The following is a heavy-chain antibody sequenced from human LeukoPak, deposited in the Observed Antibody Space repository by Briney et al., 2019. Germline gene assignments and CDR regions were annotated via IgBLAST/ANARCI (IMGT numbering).Heavy chain of an antibody. D-gene: IGHD3-10*01. J-gene: IGHJ4*02. CDR2: IYSGGSA. Sequence: GGSLRLSCAASGFTVSSSFMSWVRQAPGKGLEWVSIIYSGGSAYYAGSVKGRFTISRDNSKNTLYLQMNSLRAEDTAVYYCTRVYGSGSYYSHCWGQGTLVTVSS. CDR3: TRVYGSGSYYSHC. CDR1: GFTVSSSF. V-gene: IGHV3-53*01.